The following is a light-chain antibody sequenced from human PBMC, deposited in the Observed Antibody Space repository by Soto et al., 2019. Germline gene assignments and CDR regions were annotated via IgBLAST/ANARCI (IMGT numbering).Light chain of an antibody. V-gene: IGKV3-11*01. CDR2: DAS. CDR3: QQYDNLPLI. Sequence: EIVFTQSPATLSSFPGDRVTLYCRASQSVSSYLAWYQQKPGQAPRLLIYDASNRATGIPARFSGSGSGTDFTLTISSLQPEDFATYYCQQYDNLPLIFGQGTRLEIK. CDR1: QSVSSY. J-gene: IGKJ5*01.